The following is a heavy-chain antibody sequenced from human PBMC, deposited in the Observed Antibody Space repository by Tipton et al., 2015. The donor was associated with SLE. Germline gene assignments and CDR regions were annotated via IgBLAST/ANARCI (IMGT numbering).Heavy chain of an antibody. J-gene: IGHJ4*02. CDR3: AREDHSTYIY. D-gene: IGHD4-11*01. Sequence: SLRLSCVASGFTFSKFGIHWIRQAPGKGLEWVSYISSSGSTIYYADSVKGRFTISRDNAKNSLYLQMNSLRVEDTAIYYCAREDHSTYIYWGPGTLVTVSS. V-gene: IGHV3-48*03. CDR2: ISSSGSTI. CDR1: GFTFSKFG.